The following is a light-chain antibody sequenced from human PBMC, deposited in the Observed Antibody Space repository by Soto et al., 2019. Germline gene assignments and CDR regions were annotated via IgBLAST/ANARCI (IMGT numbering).Light chain of an antibody. CDR2: DVS. CDR1: SSDVGGYNY. V-gene: IGLV2-14*01. CDR3: CSYTSSSTLV. Sequence: QSALTQPASVSGSPGQSITISCTGTSSDVGGYNYVSWYQQHPGKAPKLMIYDVSNRPSGVSNRFSGSKSGNTASLTISGLQAADEDDYYCCSYTSSSTLVFGGGTKLTVL. J-gene: IGLJ2*01.